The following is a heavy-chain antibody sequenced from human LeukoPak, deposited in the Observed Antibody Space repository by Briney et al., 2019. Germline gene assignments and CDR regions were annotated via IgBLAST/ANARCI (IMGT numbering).Heavy chain of an antibody. CDR2: IYTSGST. Sequence: SETLSLTCTVSGGSISSYYWSWIRQPAGKGLEWIGRIYTSGSTNYNPSLKSRVTMSVDTSKNQLSLKLSSVTAADTAVYYCARDSGNYYYYYMDVWGKGTMVTVSS. D-gene: IGHD1-26*01. CDR1: GGSISSYY. V-gene: IGHV4-4*07. CDR3: ARDSGNYYYYYMDV. J-gene: IGHJ6*03.